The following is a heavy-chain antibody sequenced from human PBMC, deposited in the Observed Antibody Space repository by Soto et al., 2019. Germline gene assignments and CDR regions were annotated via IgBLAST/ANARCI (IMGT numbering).Heavy chain of an antibody. V-gene: IGHV1-18*01. CDR3: ARDQAFFVVEASDYHYYYMDV. Sequence: ASVKVSCKASGYTFTSYGISWVRQAPGQGLEWMGWISAYNGNTNYAQKLQGRVTMTTDTSTSTAYMELRSLRSDDTAVYYCARDQAFFVVEASDYHYYYMDVWGKGTTVTVSS. J-gene: IGHJ6*03. CDR1: GYTFTSYG. CDR2: ISAYNGNT. D-gene: IGHD2-15*01.